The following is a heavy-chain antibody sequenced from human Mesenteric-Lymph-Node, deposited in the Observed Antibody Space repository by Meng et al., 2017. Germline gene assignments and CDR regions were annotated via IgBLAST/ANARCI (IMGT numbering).Heavy chain of an antibody. CDR2: IWYDGSNQ. Sequence: GGSLRLSCTPSGFTFSKAWMSWVRQAPGKGLEWVAVIWYDGSNQYYADSVKGRFTISRDNSKNTMYLQMNSLRAEDTAVYYCARGVAVAYTYFQHWGQGTLVTVSS. CDR3: ARGVAVAYTYFQH. CDR1: GFTFSKAW. D-gene: IGHD6-19*01. V-gene: IGHV3-33*07. J-gene: IGHJ1*01.